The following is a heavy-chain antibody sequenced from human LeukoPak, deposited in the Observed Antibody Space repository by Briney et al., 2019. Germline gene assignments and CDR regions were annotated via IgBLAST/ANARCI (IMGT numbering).Heavy chain of an antibody. D-gene: IGHD4-23*01. CDR2: ISAYNGNT. CDR1: GYTFTSYG. CDR3: ARATVGPGRPDYGGNSGGWYYYYYMDV. J-gene: IGHJ6*03. V-gene: IGHV1-18*01. Sequence: ASVKVSCKASGYTFTSYGISWVRQAPGQGLEWMGWISAYNGNTNYAQKLQGRVTMTTDTSTSTAYMELRSLRSDDTAVYYCARATVGPGRPDYGGNSGGWYYYYYMDVWGKGTTVTVSS.